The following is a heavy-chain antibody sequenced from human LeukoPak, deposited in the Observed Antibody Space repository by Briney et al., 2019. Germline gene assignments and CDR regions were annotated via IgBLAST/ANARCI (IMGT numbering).Heavy chain of an antibody. D-gene: IGHD1-1*01. Sequence: GGSLRLSCAASGFTFSNYGMNWVRQAPGKGLEWVSVISDSGGKTHYADSVKGRFTISRDNSKNTLYLQMNSLRLEDTAVYYCAARPGYRAFDYWGQGTLVTVSS. V-gene: IGHV3-23*01. CDR2: ISDSGGKT. CDR1: GFTFSNYG. J-gene: IGHJ4*02. CDR3: AARPGYRAFDY.